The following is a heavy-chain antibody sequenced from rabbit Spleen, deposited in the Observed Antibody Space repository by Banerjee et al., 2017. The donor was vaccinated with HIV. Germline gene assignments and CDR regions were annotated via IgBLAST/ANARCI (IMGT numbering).Heavy chain of an antibody. V-gene: IGHV1S45*01. J-gene: IGHJ6*01. Sequence: QEQLVESGGGLVQPGASLTLTCTASGFSFSNNYYMCWVRQAPGKGLEWIACIYAGSSGSTYYANWPKGRFTISKASSTTVTLQMTSLTAADTATYFCARDSGTSFSTYGMDLWGPGTLVTVS. CDR3: ARDSGTSFSTYGMDL. CDR2: IYAGSSGST. CDR1: GFSFSNNYY. D-gene: IGHD8-1*01.